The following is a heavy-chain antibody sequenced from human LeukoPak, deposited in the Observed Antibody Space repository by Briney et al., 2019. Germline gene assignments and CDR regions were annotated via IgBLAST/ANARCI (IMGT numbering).Heavy chain of an antibody. CDR1: GGSISSNIYY. CDR2: IYFSGST. V-gene: IGHV4-39*01. J-gene: IGHJ4*02. CDR3: ARLGYCSGGSCHHDY. D-gene: IGHD2-15*01. Sequence: SETLSLTCTVSGGSISSNIYYWAWICQPPGKGLEWIGTIYFSGSTYYNPSLKSRVTISVDTSKNQFSLKLTSVTAADTAVYYCARLGYCSGGSCHHDYWGQGTLVTVSS.